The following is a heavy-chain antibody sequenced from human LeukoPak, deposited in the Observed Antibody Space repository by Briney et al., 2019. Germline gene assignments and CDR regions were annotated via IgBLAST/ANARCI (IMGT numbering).Heavy chain of an antibody. J-gene: IGHJ4*02. Sequence: ASVKVSCKASGYTFTGYYMHWVRQAPGQGLEWMGWISAYNGNTNYAQKLQGRVTMTTDTSTSTAYMELRSLRSDDTAVYYCAREGVPSGYSGYEDYWGQGTLVTVSS. D-gene: IGHD5-12*01. CDR1: GYTFTGYY. V-gene: IGHV1-18*04. CDR2: ISAYNGNT. CDR3: AREGVPSGYSGYEDY.